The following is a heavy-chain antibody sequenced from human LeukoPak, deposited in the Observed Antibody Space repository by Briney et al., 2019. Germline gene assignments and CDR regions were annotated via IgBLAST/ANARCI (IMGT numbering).Heavy chain of an antibody. J-gene: IGHJ6*02. D-gene: IGHD1-1*01. V-gene: IGHV3-21*01. CDR1: GFTFSSYS. Sequence: GGSLRLSCAASGFTFSSYSMNWVRQAPGKGLEWVSSISSSSSYIYYADSVKGRFTISRDNAKNSLYLQMNSLRAEDTAVYYCARDKVGRLEDYYYYGMDVWGQGTTVTVSS. CDR3: ARDKVGRLEDYYYYGMDV. CDR2: ISSSSSYI.